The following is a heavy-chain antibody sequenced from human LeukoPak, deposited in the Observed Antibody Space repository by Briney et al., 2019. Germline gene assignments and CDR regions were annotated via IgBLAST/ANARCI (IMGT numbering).Heavy chain of an antibody. D-gene: IGHD3-10*01. V-gene: IGHV4-59*01. CDR2: IYYSGSS. CDR1: GGSISSYF. CDR3: ARSPGEVVNPEYAFDI. J-gene: IGHJ3*02. Sequence: KSSETLSLTCTVSGGSISSYFWTWIRQPPGKGLEWIGYIYYSGSSNYSPSLKSRVTMSVDSSKNQFSLKLTSMTPADTAVYYCARSPGEVVNPEYAFDIWGQGTMVTVSS.